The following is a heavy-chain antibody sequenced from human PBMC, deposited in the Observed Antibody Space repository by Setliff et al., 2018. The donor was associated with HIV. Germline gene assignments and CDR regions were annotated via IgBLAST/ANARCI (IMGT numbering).Heavy chain of an antibody. CDR2: IYYGGTT. CDR3: ARLRAAGTVHYFDP. D-gene: IGHD6-13*01. J-gene: IGHJ5*02. V-gene: IGHV4-59*04. Sequence: SETLSLTCSVSGGSISSYYWSWIRQPAGKGLEWLGNIGNIYYGGTTYYNPSLKGRITISVFTSSQQLSLTLTSVTPADTAVYYCARLRAAGTVHYFDPWGQGTQVTVSS. CDR1: GGSISSYY.